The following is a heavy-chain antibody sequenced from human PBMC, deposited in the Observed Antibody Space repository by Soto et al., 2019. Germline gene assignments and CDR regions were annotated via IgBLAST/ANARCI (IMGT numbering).Heavy chain of an antibody. CDR1: GGTFSSYA. D-gene: IGHD5-12*01. V-gene: IGHV1-69*13. Sequence: ASVKVSCKASGGTFSSYAISWVRQAPGQGLEWMGGIIPIFGTANYAQKFQGRVTITADESTSTAYMELSSLRSEDTAVYYCARGLSSVEMATTVYFDYWGQGTLVTVSS. CDR2: IIPIFGTA. CDR3: ARGLSSVEMATTVYFDY. J-gene: IGHJ4*02.